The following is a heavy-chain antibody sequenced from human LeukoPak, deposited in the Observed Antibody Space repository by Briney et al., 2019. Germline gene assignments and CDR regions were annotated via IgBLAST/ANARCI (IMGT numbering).Heavy chain of an antibody. D-gene: IGHD6-13*01. CDR3: AKDRSLLLIAAAGYWSDP. V-gene: IGHV3-23*01. Sequence: PGGSLRLSCAASGFTFSSYAMSWVRQAPGKGLEWVSAINGSGGSTYYADSVKGRFTISRDNSKNTLYLQMNSLRAEDTAVYYCAKDRSLLLIAAAGYWSDPWGQGTLVTVSS. CDR2: INGSGGST. J-gene: IGHJ5*02. CDR1: GFTFSSYA.